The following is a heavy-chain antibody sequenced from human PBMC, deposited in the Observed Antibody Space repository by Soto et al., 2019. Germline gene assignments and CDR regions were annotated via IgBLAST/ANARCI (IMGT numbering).Heavy chain of an antibody. CDR2: INHSGST. CDR3: ARGSRVGATITNYYYGMDV. J-gene: IGHJ6*02. CDR1: GGSFSGYY. D-gene: IGHD5-12*01. Sequence: TLSLTCAVYGGSFSGYYWSWISQPPGGGLGWMGEINHSGSTKYNPSLKSRVTISVDTSKNQFSLKLSSVTAADTAVYYCARGSRVGATITNYYYGMDVWGQGTTVTVS. V-gene: IGHV4-34*01.